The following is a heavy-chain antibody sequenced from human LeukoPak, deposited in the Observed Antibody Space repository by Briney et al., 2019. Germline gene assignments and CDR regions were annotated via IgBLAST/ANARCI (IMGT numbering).Heavy chain of an antibody. V-gene: IGHV3-7*03. Sequence: PGGSLRLSCAASGFTFSDYWMSWVRQAPGKGLEWVATINHVGSHKYYVDSVEGQFTISRDNAKNSLYLQMNSLRAEDTAVYYCARDDFVGSGAGCFEYWGQGTLVTVSS. D-gene: IGHD6-19*01. CDR3: ARDDFVGSGAGCFEY. CDR2: INHVGSHK. J-gene: IGHJ4*02. CDR1: GFTFSDYW.